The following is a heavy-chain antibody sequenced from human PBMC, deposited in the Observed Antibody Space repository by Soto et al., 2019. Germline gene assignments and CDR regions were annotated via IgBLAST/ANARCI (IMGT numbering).Heavy chain of an antibody. CDR3: AKRLWSSEGIDY. CDR1: GFTFSSYA. J-gene: IGHJ4*02. CDR2: ISGSGGST. V-gene: IGHV3-23*01. D-gene: IGHD3-3*01. Sequence: GGSLRLSCAASGFTFSSYAMSWVRQAPGKGLEWVSAISGSGGSTYYADSVKGRFTISRDNSKNTLYLQMNSMRAEDTAVYYCAKRLWSSEGIDYWGQGTLVTVSS.